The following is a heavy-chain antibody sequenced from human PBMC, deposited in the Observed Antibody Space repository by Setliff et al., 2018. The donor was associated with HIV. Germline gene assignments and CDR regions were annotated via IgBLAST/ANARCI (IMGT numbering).Heavy chain of an antibody. D-gene: IGHD2-8*01. CDR3: ASGSGYCKNGNCYIGVHKNPDKYYFDY. J-gene: IGHJ4*02. CDR2: IKQDGSEK. CDR1: GFTFSSYW. V-gene: IGHV3-7*01. Sequence: PGESLKISCAASGFTFSSYWMSWVRQAPGKGLEWVANIKQDGSEKYYVDSVKGRFTISRDNAKNSLYLQMNSLRAEDTAVYYCASGSGYCKNGNCYIGVHKNPDKYYFDYWGQGTLVTVSS.